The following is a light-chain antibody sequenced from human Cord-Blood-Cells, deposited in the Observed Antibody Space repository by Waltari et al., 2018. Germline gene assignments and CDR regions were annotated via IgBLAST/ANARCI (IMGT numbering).Light chain of an antibody. CDR2: GAS. Sequence: IAMTQSTATRSVSHGERATLSCRSSQRVSSNLAWYQQKPGQAPRLLIYGASTRATGIPARFSGSGSGTEFTLTISSLQSEDFAVYYCQQYNNWPYTFGQGTKLEIK. CDR1: QRVSSN. CDR3: QQYNNWPYT. J-gene: IGKJ2*01. V-gene: IGKV3D-15*01.